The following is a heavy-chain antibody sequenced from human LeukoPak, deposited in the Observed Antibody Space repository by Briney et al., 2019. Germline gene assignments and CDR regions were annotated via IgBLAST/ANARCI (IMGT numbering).Heavy chain of an antibody. D-gene: IGHD5-12*01. CDR2: IHYSGTT. V-gene: IGHV4-39*01. J-gene: IGHJ5*02. Sequence: SETLSLTCTVSGGSISSSGYYWGWIRQPPGKGLECIGSIHYSGTTYDNPSLKSRVTLSVDTSKNQFSLKLSSVTAADTAVYYCARHSSAYDGGVDWFDPWGQGTLVTVSS. CDR3: ARHSSAYDGGVDWFDP. CDR1: GGSISSSGYY.